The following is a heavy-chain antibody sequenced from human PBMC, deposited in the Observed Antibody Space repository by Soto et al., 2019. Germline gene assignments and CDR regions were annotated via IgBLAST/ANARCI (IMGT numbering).Heavy chain of an antibody. CDR2: ISYDGSNK. V-gene: IGHV3-30*09. J-gene: IGHJ2*01. Sequence: QVQLVESGGGVVQPGRSLRLSCAASGFTFSSYAIHWVRLPPGKGLEWVSVISYDGSNKYYADSVRGRFAISRDNSKDTRYLQLNRLRAEDTAVYYCARSPSGSRWYFDIWGRGTLVTVSS. D-gene: IGHD1-26*01. CDR3: ARSPSGSRWYFDI. CDR1: GFTFSSYA.